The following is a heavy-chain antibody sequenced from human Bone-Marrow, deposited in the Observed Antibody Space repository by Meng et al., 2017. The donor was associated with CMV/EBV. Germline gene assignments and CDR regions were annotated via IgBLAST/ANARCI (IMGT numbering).Heavy chain of an antibody. Sequence: GESLKISCAASGFTFRNYAMSWVRQAPGKGLEWVSVIHNGGSATYYADSVKGRFTISRHDSKNTLYLQMNSLRAEDTAVYYCAKQGGPYQYYFDYWGQGTLATFSS. CDR1: GFTFRNYA. J-gene: IGHJ4*02. CDR3: AKQGGPYQYYFDY. CDR2: IHNGGSAT. D-gene: IGHD2-15*01. V-gene: IGHV3-23*03.